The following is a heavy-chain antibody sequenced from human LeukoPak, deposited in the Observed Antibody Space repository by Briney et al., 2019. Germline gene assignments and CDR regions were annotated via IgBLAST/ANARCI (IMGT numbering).Heavy chain of an antibody. CDR1: GGSFSGYY. J-gene: IGHJ6*03. CDR3: ARGPYYYYMDV. Sequence: PSETLSLTCAVYGGSFSGYYWSWIRQPPGKRLEWIGEINHSGSTNYNPSLKSRVTISVDTSKNQFSLKLSSVTAADTAVYYCARGPYYYYMDVWGKGTTVTVSS. CDR2: INHSGST. V-gene: IGHV4-34*01.